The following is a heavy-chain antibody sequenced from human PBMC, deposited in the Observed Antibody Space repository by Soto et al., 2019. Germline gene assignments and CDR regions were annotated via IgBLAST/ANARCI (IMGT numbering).Heavy chain of an antibody. CDR2: ISSSGSPK. CDR1: GFTFSRYS. CDR3: ARVYSYGMDV. V-gene: IGHV3-48*02. D-gene: IGHD2-8*01. Sequence: PGGSLRLSCAASGFTFSRYSMNWVRQAPGKGLEWVSYISSSGSPKYYADSVKGRLTISRDNAKNSLYLQMNSLRDEDTAVYYCARVYSYGMDVWGQGTTVTVSS. J-gene: IGHJ6*02.